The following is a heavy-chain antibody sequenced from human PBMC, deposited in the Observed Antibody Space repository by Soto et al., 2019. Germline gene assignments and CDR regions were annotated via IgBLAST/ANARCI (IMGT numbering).Heavy chain of an antibody. V-gene: IGHV1-18*01. Sequence: ASVKVSCKASGYTFTSYGISWVRQAPGQGLEWMGWISAYNGNTNYAQKLQGRVTMTTDTSTSTAYVELRSLRSDDTAVYYCARHYCSGGSCYLDYYYYMDVWGKGTTVTVSS. CDR3: ARHYCSGGSCYLDYYYYMDV. CDR1: GYTFTSYG. J-gene: IGHJ6*03. D-gene: IGHD2-15*01. CDR2: ISAYNGNT.